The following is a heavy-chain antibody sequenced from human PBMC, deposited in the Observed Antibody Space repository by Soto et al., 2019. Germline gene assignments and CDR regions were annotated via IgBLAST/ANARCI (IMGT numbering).Heavy chain of an antibody. CDR1: GGSISSYY. V-gene: IGHV4-59*01. CDR2: IYYSGST. CDR3: ARRDSRMVMGYFDY. D-gene: IGHD5-18*01. J-gene: IGHJ4*02. Sequence: PSETLSLTCTVSGGSISSYYWSWIRQPPGKGLEWIGYIYYSGSTNYNPSLKSRVTISVDTSKNQFSLKLSSVTAADTAVYYCARRDSRMVMGYFDYWGQGTPVTVS.